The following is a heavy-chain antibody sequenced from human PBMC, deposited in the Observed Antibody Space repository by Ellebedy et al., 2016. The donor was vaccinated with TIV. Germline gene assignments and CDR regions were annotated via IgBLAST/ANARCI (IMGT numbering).Heavy chain of an antibody. CDR2: ISSSSSTI. CDR3: ARDFGYYYYYGMDV. CDR1: GFNFNNYG. D-gene: IGHD3-10*01. V-gene: IGHV3-48*02. J-gene: IGHJ6*02. Sequence: GESLKISXAVSGFNFNNYGMFWVRQAPGKGLEWVSYISSSSSTIYYADSVKGRFTISRDNAKNSLYLQMNSLRDEDTAVYYCARDFGYYYYYGMDVWGQGTTVTVSS.